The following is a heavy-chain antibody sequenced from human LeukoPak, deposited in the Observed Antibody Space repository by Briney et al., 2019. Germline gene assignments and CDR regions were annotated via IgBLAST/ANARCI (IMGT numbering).Heavy chain of an antibody. CDR3: ARDTAMAFDY. J-gene: IGHJ4*02. V-gene: IGHV4-38-2*02. D-gene: IGHD5-18*01. CDR1: GFSISSGYY. CDR2: IYHSGST. Sequence: SETLSLTCTVSGFSISSGYYWGRIRQPPGKGLEWIGSIYHSGSTYYNPSLKSRVTISVDTSKNQFSLKLSSVTAADTAVYYCARDTAMAFDYWGQGTLVTVSS.